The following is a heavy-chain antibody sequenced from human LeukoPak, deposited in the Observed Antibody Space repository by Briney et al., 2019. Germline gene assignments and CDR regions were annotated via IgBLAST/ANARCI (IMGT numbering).Heavy chain of an antibody. CDR3: AKDSHTGFGELNGLDAFDI. J-gene: IGHJ3*02. CDR2: VSGSGGTT. Sequence: GGSLRLSCAASGFTFSSYAMTWVRQAPGKGLEWVSAVSGSGGTTDYADSVKGRFTISRDNSKNTLYLQMNSLRAEDTAVYYCAKDSHTGFGELNGLDAFDIWGQGTMVTVSS. CDR1: GFTFSSYA. V-gene: IGHV3-23*01. D-gene: IGHD3-10*01.